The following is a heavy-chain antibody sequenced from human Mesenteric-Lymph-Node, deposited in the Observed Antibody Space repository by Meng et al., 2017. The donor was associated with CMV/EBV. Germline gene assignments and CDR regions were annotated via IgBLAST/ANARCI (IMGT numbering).Heavy chain of an antibody. D-gene: IGHD3-9*01. CDR1: GGSFSVYY. V-gene: IGHV4-34*01. CDR3: ARGSSYDILTGYFDY. J-gene: IGHJ4*02. Sequence: QVQFHRWGAGLLKPSETLSVTCAVYGGSFSVYYWNWIRQSPEKGLEWIGEINHSGSTTYNPSFTSRIIISVDTSTNQISLNMSSVTAADTAVYYCARGSSYDILTGYFDYWGQGALVTVSS. CDR2: INHSGST.